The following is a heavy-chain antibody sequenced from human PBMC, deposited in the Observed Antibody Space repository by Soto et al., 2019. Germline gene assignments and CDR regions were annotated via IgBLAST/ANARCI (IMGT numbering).Heavy chain of an antibody. J-gene: IGHJ6*02. CDR2: IYYSGST. D-gene: IGHD6-6*01. CDR1: GGSISSSSYY. V-gene: IGHV4-39*01. CDR3: GTSIAASPPYEYYYYGMDV. Sequence: PSETLSLTCTVSGGSISSSSYYWGWIRQPPGKGLEWIGSIYYSGSTYYNPSLKSRVTISVDTSKNQFSLKLSSVTAADTAVYYCGTSIAASPPYEYYYYGMDVWGQGTTVTVSS.